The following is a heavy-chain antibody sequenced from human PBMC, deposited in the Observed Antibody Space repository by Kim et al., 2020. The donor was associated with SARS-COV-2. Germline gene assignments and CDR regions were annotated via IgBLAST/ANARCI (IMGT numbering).Heavy chain of an antibody. CDR3: ARVRRANIVRIPHKNWFDP. J-gene: IGHJ5*02. V-gene: IGHV4-34*01. CDR2: INHSGST. D-gene: IGHD2-8*01. Sequence: SETLSLTCAVYGGSFSGYYWSWIRQPPGKGLEWIGEINHSGSTNYNPSLKSRVTISVDTSKNQFSLKLSSVTAADTAVYYCARVRRANIVRIPHKNWFDPWGQGTLVTVSS. CDR1: GGSFSGYY.